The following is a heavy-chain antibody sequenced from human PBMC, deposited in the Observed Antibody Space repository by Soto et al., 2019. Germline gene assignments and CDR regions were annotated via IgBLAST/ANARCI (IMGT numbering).Heavy chain of an antibody. V-gene: IGHV3-64*01. D-gene: IGHD5-12*01. J-gene: IGHJ4*02. Sequence: PGGSLRLSCAASGFTFNSYILHWVRQAPGKGLEHVSTITTNGDSTFYANSVKGRFTISRDNSKNTLYLQMGSLRAEDMAVYYCARSRDGYNLFDYWGQGTLVTV. CDR1: GFTFNSYI. CDR3: ARSRDGYNLFDY. CDR2: ITTNGDST.